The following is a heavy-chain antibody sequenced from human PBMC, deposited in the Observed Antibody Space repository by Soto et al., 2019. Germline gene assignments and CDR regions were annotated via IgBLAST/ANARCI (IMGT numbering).Heavy chain of an antibody. CDR1: GYSFTSYW. Sequence: GESLKISCKGSGYSFTSYWIGWVRQMPGKGLEWMGIIYPGDSDTRYSPSVQGQVTISADKSISTAYLQWSSLKASDTAMYYCARLRVDTAMVPTYYYYGMDVWGQGTTVTVSS. V-gene: IGHV5-51*01. D-gene: IGHD5-18*01. CDR2: IYPGDSDT. CDR3: ARLRVDTAMVPTYYYYGMDV. J-gene: IGHJ6*02.